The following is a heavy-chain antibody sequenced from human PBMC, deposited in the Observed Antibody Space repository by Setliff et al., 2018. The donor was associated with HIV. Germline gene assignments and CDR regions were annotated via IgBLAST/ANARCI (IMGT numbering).Heavy chain of an antibody. CDR2: ISRDGNTI. D-gene: IGHD6-25*01. CDR3: ARGYGAAGGGY. Sequence: GGSLRLSCAPSGFRFSDYTMTWVRQAPGKGLEWVSYISRDGNTIYYADSVKGRFTISRDNAKNSLYLQLNSLRPEDTAVYYCARGYGAAGGGYWGQGTLVTVSS. V-gene: IGHV3-11*01. CDR1: GFRFSDYT. J-gene: IGHJ4*02.